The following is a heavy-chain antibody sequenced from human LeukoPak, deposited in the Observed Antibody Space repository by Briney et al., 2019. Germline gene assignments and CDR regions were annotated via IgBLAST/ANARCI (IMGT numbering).Heavy chain of an antibody. CDR2: INHSGST. V-gene: IGHV4-34*01. J-gene: IGHJ4*02. D-gene: IGHD3-22*01. Sequence: SWIRQPPGKGLEWIGEINHSGSTNYNPSLKSRVTISVDTSKNQFSLKLSSVTAADTAVYYCARTGITMIVGGFDYWGQGTLVTVSS. CDR3: ARTGITMIVGGFDY.